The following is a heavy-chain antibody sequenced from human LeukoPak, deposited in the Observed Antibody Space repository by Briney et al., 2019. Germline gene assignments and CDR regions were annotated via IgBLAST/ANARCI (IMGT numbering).Heavy chain of an antibody. CDR3: ARERHDSSGRRAFDI. Sequence: ASVKVSCKASGYTITGYYMHWVRQAPGQGLEWMGRINPNSGGSNSAQKFQGRITMTRDTSISTAYMELSSLRSEDTAVYYCARERHDSSGRRAFDIWGQGTMVTVSS. CDR2: INPNSGGS. J-gene: IGHJ3*02. CDR1: GYTITGYY. V-gene: IGHV1-2*06. D-gene: IGHD3-22*01.